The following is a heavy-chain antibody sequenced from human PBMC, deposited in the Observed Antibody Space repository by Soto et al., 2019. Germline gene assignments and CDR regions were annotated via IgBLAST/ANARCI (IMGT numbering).Heavy chain of an antibody. V-gene: IGHV1-2*02. CDR2: INPNSGGT. CDR3: ERVFDS. CDR1: GYTFTDYN. Sequence: ASVKVSCKASGYTFTDYNMHWVRQAPGQGLEWMGWINPNSGGTNYEQKFQGRVTMTRGTSRSTAYMELSRLRSDDTAVYYCERVFDSWGQGTLVTVST. J-gene: IGHJ5*01.